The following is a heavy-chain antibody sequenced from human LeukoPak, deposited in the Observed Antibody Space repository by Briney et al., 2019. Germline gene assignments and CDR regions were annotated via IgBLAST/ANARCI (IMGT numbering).Heavy chain of an antibody. V-gene: IGHV4-61*02. Sequence: ASETLSLTCTVSGGSISSGTYYWSWIRQPAGKGLERIGRIYTSGSTNYNPSLKSRVTISLDPSKNQFSLKLSSVTAADTAVYYCARDGSGWLNWFDPWGQGTLVTVSS. D-gene: IGHD6-19*01. CDR2: IYTSGST. CDR1: GGSISSGTYY. J-gene: IGHJ5*02. CDR3: ARDGSGWLNWFDP.